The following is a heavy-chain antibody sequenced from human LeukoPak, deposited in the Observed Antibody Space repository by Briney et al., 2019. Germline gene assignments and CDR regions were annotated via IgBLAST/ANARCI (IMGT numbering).Heavy chain of an antibody. V-gene: IGHV3-9*01. Sequence: GGSLRLSCAASGFTFDDYAMHWVRQAPGKGLEWVSGISWNSGSIGYADSVKGRFTISRDNAKNSLYLQMNSLRAEDTAVYYCAKDDDDYGYDYWGQGTLVTVSS. CDR1: GFTFDDYA. CDR2: ISWNSGSI. CDR3: AKDDDDYGYDY. J-gene: IGHJ4*02. D-gene: IGHD4-17*01.